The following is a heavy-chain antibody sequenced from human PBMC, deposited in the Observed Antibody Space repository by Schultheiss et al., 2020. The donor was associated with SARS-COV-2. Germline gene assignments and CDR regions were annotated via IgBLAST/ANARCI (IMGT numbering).Heavy chain of an antibody. CDR3: ARTHIAAAGYKHFDY. CDR2: INAGNGNT. D-gene: IGHD6-13*01. Sequence: ASVKVSCKASGYTFTSYGISWVRQAPGQGLEWMGWINAGNGNTKYSQKFQGRVTITRDTSASTAYMELSSLRSEDTAVYYCARTHIAAAGYKHFDYWGQGTLVTVSS. J-gene: IGHJ4*02. V-gene: IGHV1-18*01. CDR1: GYTFTSYG.